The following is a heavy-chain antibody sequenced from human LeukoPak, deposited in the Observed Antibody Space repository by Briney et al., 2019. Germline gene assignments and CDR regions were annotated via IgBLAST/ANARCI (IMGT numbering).Heavy chain of an antibody. V-gene: IGHV4-61*08. CDR1: GGSISSGDYY. D-gene: IGHD6-6*01. Sequence: SQTLSLTCTVSGGSISSGDYYWSWIRQSPGKGLEWIGCIYYSGITNYNPSLKSRVTISVDMSNKQFSLKLSSVTAADTAVYYCARGVPFRVHSSPSLGLYWDYWGQGSLVTVSS. CDR2: IYYSGIT. J-gene: IGHJ4*02. CDR3: ARGVPFRVHSSPSLGLYWDY.